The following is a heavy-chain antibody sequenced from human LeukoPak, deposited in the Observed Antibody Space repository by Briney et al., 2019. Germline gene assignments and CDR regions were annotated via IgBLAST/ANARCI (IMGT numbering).Heavy chain of an antibody. Sequence: SETLSLTCTVSGGFISSYYWSWIRQPPGKGLEWIGYIYYSGSTNYNPSLKSRVTISVDTSKNQFSLKLSSVTAADTAVYYCARLSIAAAAPDAFDIWGQGTMVTVSS. CDR1: GGFISSYY. J-gene: IGHJ3*02. V-gene: IGHV4-59*08. CDR3: ARLSIAAAAPDAFDI. D-gene: IGHD6-13*01. CDR2: IYYSGST.